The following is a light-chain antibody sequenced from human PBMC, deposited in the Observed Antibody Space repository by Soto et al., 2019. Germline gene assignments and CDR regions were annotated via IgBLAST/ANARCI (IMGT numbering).Light chain of an antibody. CDR1: QSVRSN. V-gene: IGKV3-15*01. Sequence: EIVMTQSPATLSVSPGERATLSCRASQSVRSNLAWYQQKPGQAPRLLIYGASTRATGIPASFSGSGSGTEFTLTLSSVQSEDFAVYYCPQSNNCPFTFGGGTKVEIK. J-gene: IGKJ4*01. CDR3: PQSNNCPFT. CDR2: GAS.